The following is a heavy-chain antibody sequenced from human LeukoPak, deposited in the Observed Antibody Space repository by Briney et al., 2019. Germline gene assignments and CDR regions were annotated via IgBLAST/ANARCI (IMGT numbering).Heavy chain of an antibody. D-gene: IGHD1-14*01. CDR3: ARGGVTLDY. CDR2: IYESGTT. Sequence: SETLSLTCTVSGDSISSYYWSWIGQPPGKGLEWIGYIYESGTTNHNPSLKSRVTISADTSKNQFSLKLSSVTAADTAVYYCARGGVTLDYWGQGTLVTVSS. J-gene: IGHJ4*02. CDR1: GDSISSYY. V-gene: IGHV4-59*01.